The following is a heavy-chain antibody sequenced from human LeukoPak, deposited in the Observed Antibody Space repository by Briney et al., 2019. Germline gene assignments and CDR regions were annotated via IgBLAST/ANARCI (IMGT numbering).Heavy chain of an antibody. CDR2: INHSGIT. V-gene: IGHV4-34*01. J-gene: IGHJ4*02. CDR1: GGSFSGYY. D-gene: IGHD2-2*03. Sequence: SETLSLTCAVYGGSFSGYYWTWIRQPPGKGLEWIGEINHSGITNYNPSLKSRVTISVDTSKNQFSLKLSSVTAADTAVYYCARHNPLGCFDYWGQGTLVTVSS. CDR3: ARHNPLGCFDY.